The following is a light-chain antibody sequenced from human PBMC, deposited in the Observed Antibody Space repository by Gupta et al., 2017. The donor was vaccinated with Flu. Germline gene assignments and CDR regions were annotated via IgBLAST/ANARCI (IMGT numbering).Light chain of an antibody. CDR2: EVS. V-gene: IGLV2-14*01. CDR1: RGDIGDYKY. J-gene: IGLJ1*01. Sequence: SVTISCTGTRGDIGDYKYVSWYQQVPGKAPSLIIYEVSNRPSRVSSRFSGSKSGNTASLTISGLQAEDEADYFCSSYSTSNTLVFGTGTQVSVL. CDR3: SSYSTSNTLV.